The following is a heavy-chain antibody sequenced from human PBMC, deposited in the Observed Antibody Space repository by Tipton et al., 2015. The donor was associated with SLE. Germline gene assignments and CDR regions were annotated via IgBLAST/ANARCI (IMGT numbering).Heavy chain of an antibody. D-gene: IGHD6-13*01. J-gene: IGHJ4*02. Sequence: TLSLTCAVYGGSFSGYYWSWIRQPPGKGLEWIGEINHSGSTNYNPSLKSRVTISVDTSKNQFSLKLSSVTAADTAVYYCARVGVGSSSWYPYYFDYWGQGTLVTVSS. V-gene: IGHV4-34*01. CDR3: ARVGVGSSSWYPYYFDY. CDR1: GGSFSGYY. CDR2: INHSGST.